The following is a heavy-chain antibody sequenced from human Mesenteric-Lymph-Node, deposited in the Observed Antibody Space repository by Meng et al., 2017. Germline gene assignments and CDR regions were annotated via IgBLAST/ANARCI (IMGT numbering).Heavy chain of an antibody. CDR2: INHSGST. CDR3: ARGRRWGSSFWAEGAFDI. CDR1: GGSFSGYY. V-gene: IGHV4-34*01. D-gene: IGHD3-3*01. Sequence: GSLRLSCAVYGGSFSGYYWSWIRQPPGKGLEWIGEINHSGSTNYNPSLKSRVTISVDTSKNQFSLKLSSVTAADTAVYYCARGRRWGSSFWAEGAFDIWGQGTMVTVSS. J-gene: IGHJ3*02.